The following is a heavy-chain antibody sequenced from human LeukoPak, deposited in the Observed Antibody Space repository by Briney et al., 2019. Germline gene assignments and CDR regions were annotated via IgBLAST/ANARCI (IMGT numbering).Heavy chain of an antibody. J-gene: IGHJ3*02. CDR3: AKGGYSYGNGAFDI. D-gene: IGHD5-18*01. CDR1: GLTFDDYA. Sequence: GRSLRLSCAASGLTFDDYAMHWVRQAPGKGLEWVSGTSWNSGSIGYADSVKGRFTISRDNAKNSLYLQMNSLRAEDTALYYCAKGGYSYGNGAFDIWGQGTMVTVSS. CDR2: TSWNSGSI. V-gene: IGHV3-9*01.